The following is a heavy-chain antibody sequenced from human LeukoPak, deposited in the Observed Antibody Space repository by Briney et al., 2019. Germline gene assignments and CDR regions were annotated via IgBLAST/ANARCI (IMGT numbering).Heavy chain of an antibody. V-gene: IGHV3-23*01. CDR2: ISGSGRTT. CDR1: GFTFSNHA. D-gene: IGHD2-15*01. Sequence: RSGGSLRLSCAASGFTFSNHAMSWVRQAPGKGLQWVSVISGSGRTTEYADSVKGRFTISRDNSKNTLSLQMSSLRVEDTAIYYCAKNVVVKRYFDYWGQGTLITVSS. J-gene: IGHJ4*02. CDR3: AKNVVVKRYFDY.